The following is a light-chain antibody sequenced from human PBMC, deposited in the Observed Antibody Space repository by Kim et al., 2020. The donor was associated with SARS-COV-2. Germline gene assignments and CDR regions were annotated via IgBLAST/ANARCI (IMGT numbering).Light chain of an antibody. CDR1: QSISSH. Sequence: DIHMTQSQSSLSASVGDRVTITCRTTQSISSHLNWYQQKPGRAPKLLISAASTLQGGVPSRFSGSGSETDFTLTISSLQPEDFATYFWQQNYITPFPFGAGTKVDIK. CDR2: AAS. V-gene: IGKV1-39*01. J-gene: IGKJ3*01. CDR3: QQNYITPFP.